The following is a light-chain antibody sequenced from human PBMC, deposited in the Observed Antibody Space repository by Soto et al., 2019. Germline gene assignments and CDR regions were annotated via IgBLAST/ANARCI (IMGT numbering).Light chain of an antibody. CDR1: DHVPSSS. Sequence: EIVLTQSPGTLSLPPGERATLSCRASDHVPSSSLAWYQQNPGQAPRLLIYDASNRATGIPARFSGSGSGTEFTLTISSLQSEDFAVYYCQQYDNWPRTFGQGTKVDIK. J-gene: IGKJ1*01. CDR2: DAS. V-gene: IGKV3D-15*01. CDR3: QQYDNWPRT.